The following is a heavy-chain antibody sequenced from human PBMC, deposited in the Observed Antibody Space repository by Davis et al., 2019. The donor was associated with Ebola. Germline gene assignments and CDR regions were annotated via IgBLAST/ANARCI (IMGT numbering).Heavy chain of an antibody. CDR2: IYWDDDK. D-gene: IGHD3-3*01. CDR1: GFSLRPSGVG. CDR3: ARSVGDFYYYGMDV. J-gene: IGHJ6*02. Sequence: SGPTLVNPTQTLTLTCTFSGFSLRPSGVGVGWIRQPPGKALEWLALIYWDDDKRYSPSQKSRLTITKDTSKNQVVLTMTNMDPVDTATYYCARSVGDFYYYGMDVWGQGTTVTVSS. V-gene: IGHV2-5*02.